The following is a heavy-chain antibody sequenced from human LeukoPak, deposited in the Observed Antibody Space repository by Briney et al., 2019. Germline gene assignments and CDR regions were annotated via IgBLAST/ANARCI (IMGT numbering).Heavy chain of an antibody. CDR2: IYYSGST. CDR3: ARIVGASDY. D-gene: IGHD1-26*01. V-gene: IGHV4-39*01. CDR1: GGSISSSSYY. J-gene: IGHJ4*02. Sequence: KPSETLSLTCTVSGGSISSSSYYWGWIRQPPGKGLEWIGSIYYSGSTYYNPSLKSRVTISVDTSKNQFSLKLSSATAADTAVYYCARIVGASDYWGQGTLVTVSS.